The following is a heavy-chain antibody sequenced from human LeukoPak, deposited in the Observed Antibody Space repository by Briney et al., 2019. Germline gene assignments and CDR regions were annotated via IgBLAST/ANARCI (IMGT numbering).Heavy chain of an antibody. V-gene: IGHV3-30*02. CDR3: AKEGDVEMATAPDY. CDR2: IRYDGSNK. D-gene: IGHD5-24*01. J-gene: IGHJ4*02. Sequence: PGGSLRLSCAASGFTFSSYGMHWVRQAPGKGLEWVAFIRYDGSNKYYADSVKGRFTISRDNSKNTLYLQMNSLRAEDTAVYYCAKEGDVEMATAPDYWGQGTLVTVSS. CDR1: GFTFSSYG.